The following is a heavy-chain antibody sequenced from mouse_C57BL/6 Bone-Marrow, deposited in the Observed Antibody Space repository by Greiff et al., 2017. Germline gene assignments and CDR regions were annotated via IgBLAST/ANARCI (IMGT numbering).Heavy chain of an antibody. Sequence: QVPLKESGAELVRPGTSVRMSCTASGYTFTNYWLGWAKQRPGHGLEWIGDIYPGGGYTNYNETFKGKATLTADKSSSTAYMQFSSLTSEDSAIYYCARSDGYHAGWYFDVWGTGTTVTVAS. J-gene: IGHJ1*03. D-gene: IGHD2-3*01. CDR1: GYTFTNYW. CDR2: IYPGGGYT. CDR3: ARSDGYHAGWYFDV. V-gene: IGHV1-63*01.